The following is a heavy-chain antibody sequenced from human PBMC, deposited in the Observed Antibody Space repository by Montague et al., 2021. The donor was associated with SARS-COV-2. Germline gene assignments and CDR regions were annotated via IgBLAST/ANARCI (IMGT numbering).Heavy chain of an antibody. CDR2: IYSGGST. Sequence: SLRLSCAASGFTVSSNYMSWVRQAPGKGLEWVSVIYSGGSTYYADSVTGRFTISRDSSKNTLYLQMNSLRAEDTAVYYCARDRVLLWFGELLGDFFMDVWGQGTTVTVSS. CDR3: ARDRVLLWFGELLGDFFMDV. D-gene: IGHD3-10*01. CDR1: GFTVSSNY. J-gene: IGHJ6*02. V-gene: IGHV3-66*01.